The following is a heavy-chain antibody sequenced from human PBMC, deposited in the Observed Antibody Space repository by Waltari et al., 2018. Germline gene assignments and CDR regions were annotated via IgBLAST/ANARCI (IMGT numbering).Heavy chain of an antibody. CDR3: AKAYYHDKSDYSPGY. V-gene: IGHV3-23*01. Sequence: EVQLLESGGGLVQPGGSLRLSCAASGLTLRNYAMSWVRQVPGKGLEWISAMSVIGGYKYYADSWKGRFTISGDNSRNTLYLQMNSLRAEDTAVYYCAKAYYHDKSDYSPGYWGQGTLVRVSS. D-gene: IGHD3-22*01. CDR2: MSVIGGYK. CDR1: GLTLRNYA. J-gene: IGHJ4*02.